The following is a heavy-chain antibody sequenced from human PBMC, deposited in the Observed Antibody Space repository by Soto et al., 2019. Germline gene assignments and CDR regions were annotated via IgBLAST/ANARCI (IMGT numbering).Heavy chain of an antibody. CDR2: LNPDTGNT. CDR1: GFTFSDNL. D-gene: IGHD2-21*02. CDR3: ARDRHCVGPGANDAFEV. V-gene: IGHV1-3*01. Sequence: QVQLVQSGAELKKPGASVNISCTASGFTFSDNLINWVRQAPGQGLVWMGWLNPDTGNTRYSETFQGRVTISRHSSASIAYSELSALENEDTALYFCARDRHCVGPGANDAFEVWGQGTMITVSS. J-gene: IGHJ3*01.